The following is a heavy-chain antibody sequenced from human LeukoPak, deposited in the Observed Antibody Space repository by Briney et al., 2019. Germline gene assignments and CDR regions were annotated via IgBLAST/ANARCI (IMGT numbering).Heavy chain of an antibody. CDR2: LCSGGST. J-gene: IGHJ4*02. CDR3: ARKVGYGYALDY. CDR1: GFTVSSNC. Sequence: GGSLRLSRAASGFTVSSNCMTWVRQAPGMGLEWVSVLCSGGSTYYADSVKGRFTISTDNSKNTLYLQMNSLRAEDAAVYYCARKVGYGYALDYWGQGTLVTVSS. V-gene: IGHV3-53*01. D-gene: IGHD5-18*01.